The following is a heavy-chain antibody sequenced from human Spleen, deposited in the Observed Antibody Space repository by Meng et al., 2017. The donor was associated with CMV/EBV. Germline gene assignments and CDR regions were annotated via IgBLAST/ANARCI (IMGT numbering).Heavy chain of an antibody. D-gene: IGHD2-2*01. V-gene: IGHV1-69*10. CDR1: GYTFTGYY. Sequence: SVKVSCKASGYTFTGYYMHWVRQAPGQGLEWMGWIIPILGIANYAQKFQGRVTITADKSTSTAYMELSSLRSEDTAVYYCASTLPCSSTSCYHYYYYGMDVWGQGTTVTVSS. CDR3: ASTLPCSSTSCYHYYYYGMDV. CDR2: IIPILGIA. J-gene: IGHJ6*02.